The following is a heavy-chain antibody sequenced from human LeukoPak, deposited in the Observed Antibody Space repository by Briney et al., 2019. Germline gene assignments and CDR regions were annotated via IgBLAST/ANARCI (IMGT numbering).Heavy chain of an antibody. V-gene: IGHV3-53*01. Sequence: GGSLRLSCAASGFTVSSNYMSWVRQAPGKGLEWVSVIYSGGSTYYADSVKGRFTISRDNSKNTLYFQMNSLRAEDTAVYYCARASLRTMVLGVIRYYYMDVWGKGTAVTISS. J-gene: IGHJ6*03. CDR1: GFTVSSNY. CDR3: ARASLRTMVLGVIRYYYMDV. D-gene: IGHD3-10*01. CDR2: IYSGGST.